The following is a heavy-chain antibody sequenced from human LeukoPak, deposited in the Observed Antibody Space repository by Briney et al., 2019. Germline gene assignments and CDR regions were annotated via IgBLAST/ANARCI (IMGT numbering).Heavy chain of an antibody. J-gene: IGHJ4*02. CDR3: ASEGYDSRE. CDR1: GYTFTSYD. D-gene: IGHD3-22*01. V-gene: IGHV1-8*01. Sequence: ASVKVSCKASGYTFTSYDINWVRQATGQGLEWMAWMNPSSGNPASAQKFQGRVTMTWNTSITTAYMELSSLGSEDTAVYYCASEGYDSREWGQGTLVTVSS. CDR2: MNPSSGNP.